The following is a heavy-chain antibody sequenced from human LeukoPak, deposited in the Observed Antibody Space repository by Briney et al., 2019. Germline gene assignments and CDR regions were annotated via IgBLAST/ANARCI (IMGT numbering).Heavy chain of an antibody. V-gene: IGHV4-34*01. J-gene: IGHJ4*02. CDR2: INHSGST. Sequence: SETLSLTCAVYGGSFSGYYWSWIRQPPGKGLEWIGEINHSGSTNYNPSLKGRVTISVDTSKNQFSLKLSSVTAADTAVYYCARLLGPLDYVWGTSRSKWGQGTLVTVSS. CDR3: ARLLGPLDYVWGTSRSK. CDR1: GGSFSGYY. D-gene: IGHD3-16*02.